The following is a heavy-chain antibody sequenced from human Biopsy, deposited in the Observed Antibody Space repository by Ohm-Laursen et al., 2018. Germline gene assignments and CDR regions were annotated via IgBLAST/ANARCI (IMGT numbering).Heavy chain of an antibody. CDR2: ISGGGTI. J-gene: IGHJ6*02. CDR1: GFSFSDYH. CDR3: ARDTRWSPYSMDV. V-gene: IGHV3-11*01. Sequence: SPRLSCSASGFSFSDYHMRWIRQAPGRGLEWVSYISGGGTIYYGDSMKGRVTISRDNAKNSLYLQMHSLRAEDTAVYYCARDTRWSPYSMDVWGQRTTVTVSS. D-gene: IGHD4-23*01.